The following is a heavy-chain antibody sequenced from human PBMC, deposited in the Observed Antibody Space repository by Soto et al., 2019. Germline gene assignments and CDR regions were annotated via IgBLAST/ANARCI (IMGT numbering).Heavy chain of an antibody. V-gene: IGHV4-34*01. Sequence: SETLSLTCAVYGGSFSGYYWSWIRQPPGKGLEWIGEINHSGSTNYNPSLKSRVTISVDTSKNQFSLKLSSVTAADTAVYYCARILSRYCSGGSCYYYYYGMDVWGQGTTVTVSS. D-gene: IGHD2-15*01. CDR1: GGSFSGYY. CDR3: ARILSRYCSGGSCYYYYYGMDV. J-gene: IGHJ6*02. CDR2: INHSGST.